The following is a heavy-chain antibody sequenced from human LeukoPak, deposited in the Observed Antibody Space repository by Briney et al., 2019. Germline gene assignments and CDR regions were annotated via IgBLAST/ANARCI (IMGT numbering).Heavy chain of an antibody. Sequence: GGSLRLSCAASGFTFSSYGMHWVRQAPGTGLEWVAFIRYDGSNKYYADSVKGRFTISRDNSKNTLYLQMNSLRSEDTAVYYWAKDLKWFGELLLSGFDYWGQGTLVTVSS. V-gene: IGHV3-30*02. CDR1: GFTFSSYG. D-gene: IGHD3-10*01. CDR3: AKDLKWFGELLLSGFDY. CDR2: IRYDGSNK. J-gene: IGHJ4*02.